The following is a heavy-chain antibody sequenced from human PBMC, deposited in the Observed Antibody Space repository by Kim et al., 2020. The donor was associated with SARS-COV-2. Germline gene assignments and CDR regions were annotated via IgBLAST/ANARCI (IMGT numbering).Heavy chain of an antibody. J-gene: IGHJ4*02. CDR1: GGSFSGYY. Sequence: SETLSLTCAVYGGSFSGYYWSWIRQPPGKGLEWIGEINHSGSTNYNPSLKSRVTISVDTSKNQFSLKLSSVTAADTAVYYCARGLQDYSSGWPYWGQGTLVTVSS. V-gene: IGHV4-34*01. CDR3: ARGLQDYSSGWPY. CDR2: INHSGST. D-gene: IGHD6-19*01.